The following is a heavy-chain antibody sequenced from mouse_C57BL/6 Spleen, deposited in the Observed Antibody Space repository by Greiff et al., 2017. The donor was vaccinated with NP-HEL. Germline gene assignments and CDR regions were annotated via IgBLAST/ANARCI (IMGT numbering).Heavy chain of an antibody. CDR3: ASGGYYAMDY. CDR2: INSNSGST. D-gene: IGHD1-1*02. Sequence: VQLQQPGAELVKPGASVKLSCTASGYTFTSYWVHWVRQRPGQGLVWIGMINSNSGSTNYNDKFKIKATLTVVKSSSTAYMQLSSLTSEDTAVYYCASGGYYAMDYWGQGISVTASS. CDR1: GYTFTSYW. V-gene: IGHV1-64*01. J-gene: IGHJ4*01.